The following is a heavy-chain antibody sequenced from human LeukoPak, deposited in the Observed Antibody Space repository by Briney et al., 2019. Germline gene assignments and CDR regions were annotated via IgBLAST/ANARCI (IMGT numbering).Heavy chain of an antibody. CDR1: GYTFTGYY. Sequence: ASVKVSCKASGYTFTGYYMHWVRHAPGQGLEWMGWINPNSGGTNYAQKFQGGVTMTRDTSISTAYMELSRRRSDDTAVYYCARGGAFSSSWYLDYWGQGTLVTVSS. V-gene: IGHV1-2*02. CDR3: ARGGAFSSSWYLDY. CDR2: INPNSGGT. D-gene: IGHD6-13*01. J-gene: IGHJ4*02.